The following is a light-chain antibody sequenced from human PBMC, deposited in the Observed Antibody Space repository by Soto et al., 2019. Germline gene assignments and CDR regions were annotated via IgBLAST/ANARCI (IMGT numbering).Light chain of an antibody. CDR2: DVS. J-gene: IGLJ1*01. CDR1: SSDVGGYNY. V-gene: IGLV2-11*01. Sequence: QSALTQPRSVSGSPGQSVTISCTGTSSDVGGYNYVSWYQQHPGKAPKLMIYDVSKRPSGVPDRFSGSKSGNTASLTISGLQAKDEADYYCCSYAVTYYVFGTGTKLTVL. CDR3: CSYAVTYYV.